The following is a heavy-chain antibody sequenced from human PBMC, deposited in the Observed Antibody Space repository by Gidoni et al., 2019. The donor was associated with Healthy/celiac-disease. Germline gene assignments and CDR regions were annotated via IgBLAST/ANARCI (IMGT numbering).Heavy chain of an antibody. CDR1: GFPFRSSG. D-gene: IGHD3-22*01. CDR3: ARDSVYYYDKGPLFDI. V-gene: IGHV3-7*01. Sequence: EVQLVESGGGLVQPGGSLRLSCAASGFPFRSSGMSWVRQAPGKGLEWVANIKQDGSEKYYVDSVKGRFTISRDNAKNSLYLQMNSLRAEDTAVYYCARDSVYYYDKGPLFDIWGQGTMVTVSS. CDR2: IKQDGSEK. J-gene: IGHJ3*02.